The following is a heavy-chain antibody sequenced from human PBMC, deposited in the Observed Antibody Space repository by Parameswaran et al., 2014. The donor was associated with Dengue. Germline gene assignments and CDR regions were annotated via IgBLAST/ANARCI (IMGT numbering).Heavy chain of an antibody. Sequence: RWIRQPPGKGLEWIGEINHSGSTNYNPSLKSRVTISVDTSKNQFSLKLSSVTAADTAVYYCARGGGSSGWSFYFDYWGQGTLVTVSS. V-gene: IGHV4-34*01. CDR3: ARGGGSSGWSFYFDY. D-gene: IGHD6-19*01. CDR2: INHSGST. J-gene: IGHJ4*02.